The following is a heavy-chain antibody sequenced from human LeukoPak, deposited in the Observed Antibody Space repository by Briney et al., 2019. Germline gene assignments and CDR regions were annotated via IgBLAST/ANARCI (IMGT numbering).Heavy chain of an antibody. CDR1: GYTFTSYD. V-gene: IGHV1-8*01. CDR2: MNPNRGNT. Sequence: GASVKVSCKASGYTFTSYDINWVRQAPGQGLEWMGLMNPNRGNTSYAQKFQGRVTMTRNTSISTAYMELSSMRSEDTAVYYCAREGTYCSSTSCYAVFDYWGQGTLVTVSS. CDR3: AREGTYCSSTSCYAVFDY. D-gene: IGHD2-2*01. J-gene: IGHJ4*02.